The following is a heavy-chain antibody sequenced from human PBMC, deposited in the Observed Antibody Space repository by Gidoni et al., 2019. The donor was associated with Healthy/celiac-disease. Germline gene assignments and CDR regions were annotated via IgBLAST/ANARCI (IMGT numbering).Heavy chain of an antibody. J-gene: IGHJ6*02. CDR2: INHSGST. V-gene: IGHV4-34*01. CDR3: ARGASTTNIVVVPAAMMRQRYHRFSGYYGMDV. Sequence: QVQLQQWGAGLLKPSETLSLTCAVYGGSFSGYYWSWIRQPPGKGLEWIGEINHSGSTNYNPSLKSRVTISVDTSKNQFSLKLSSVTAADTAVYYCARGASTTNIVVVPAAMMRQRYHRFSGYYGMDVWGQGTTVTVSS. CDR1: GGSFSGYY. D-gene: IGHD2-2*01.